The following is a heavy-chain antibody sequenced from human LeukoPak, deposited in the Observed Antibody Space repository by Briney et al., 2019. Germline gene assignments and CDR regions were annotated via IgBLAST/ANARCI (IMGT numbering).Heavy chain of an antibody. J-gene: IGHJ3*02. CDR1: GYTFTSYV. V-gene: IGHV1-18*01. D-gene: IGHD6-19*01. Sequence: ASLKVSCKASGYTFTSYVISWVRQAPGQGLEWMGWISAYNGNTNYAQTLQGRVTMTTDTSTSTAYMELRSLRSDDTAVYYCARYGGWYGGGAFDIWGQGTMFTVSS. CDR2: ISAYNGNT. CDR3: ARYGGWYGGGAFDI.